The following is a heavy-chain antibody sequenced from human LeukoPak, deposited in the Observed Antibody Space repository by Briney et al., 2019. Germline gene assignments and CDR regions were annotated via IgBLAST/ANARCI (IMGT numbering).Heavy chain of an antibody. CDR2: ISSSSSTI. D-gene: IGHD3-22*01. Sequence: PGGSLRLSCAASGFTFSSYSMNWVRQAPGKGLEWVSYISSSSSTIYYADSVKGRFYISRDNAKKSLYMKMNSLRAEDTAVYYCARDHHRRLYDSQARATFDIWGQGTLVTVSP. CDR3: ARDHHRRLYDSQARATFDI. V-gene: IGHV3-48*01. J-gene: IGHJ3*02. CDR1: GFTFSSYS.